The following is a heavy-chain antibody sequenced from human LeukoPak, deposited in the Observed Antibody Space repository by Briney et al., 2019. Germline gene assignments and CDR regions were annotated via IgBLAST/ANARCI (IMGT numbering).Heavy chain of an antibody. CDR1: GFTFDDYA. CDR2: ISWNSGSI. D-gene: IGHD2-2*01. J-gene: IGHJ4*02. V-gene: IGHV3-9*01. Sequence: GRSLRLSCAASGFTFDDYAMHWVRQAPGKGLEWVSGISWNSGSIGYADSVKGRFTISRDNAKNSLYLQMNSLRAEDTAVYYYAKAQDIVVVPAAQNNYYFDYWGQGTLVTVSS. CDR3: AKAQDIVVVPAAQNNYYFDY.